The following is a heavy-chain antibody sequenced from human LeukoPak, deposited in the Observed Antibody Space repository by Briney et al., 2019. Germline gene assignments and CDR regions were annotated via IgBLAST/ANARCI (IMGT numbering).Heavy chain of an antibody. CDR3: ASLTFTHFDY. CDR2: IYYSGST. J-gene: IGHJ4*02. V-gene: IGHV4-59*01. CDR1: GGSISSYY. D-gene: IGHD1-14*01. Sequence: SETLSLTCTVSGGSISSYYWSWIQQPPGKGLEWIGYIYYSGSTNYNPSLKSRVTISVDTSKNQFSLKLSSVTAADTAVYYCASLTFTHFDYWGQGTLVTVSS.